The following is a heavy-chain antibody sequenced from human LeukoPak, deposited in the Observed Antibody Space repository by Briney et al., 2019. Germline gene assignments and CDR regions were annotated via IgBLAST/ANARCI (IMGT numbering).Heavy chain of an antibody. J-gene: IGHJ4*02. CDR1: GFTFSDYY. D-gene: IGHD3-10*01. Sequence: PGGSLRLSCAGSGFTFSDYYMIWIRQAPGKGLEWVSYISSSSSYTNYAHSVKGRFTISRDNAKSTLYLQMNSLRAEDTAVYYCAREGGSGNFDYWGQGTLVTVSS. V-gene: IGHV3-11*06. CDR3: AREGGSGNFDY. CDR2: ISSSSSYT.